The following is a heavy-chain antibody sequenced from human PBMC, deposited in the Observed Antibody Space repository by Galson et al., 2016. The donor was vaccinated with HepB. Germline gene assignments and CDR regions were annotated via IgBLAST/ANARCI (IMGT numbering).Heavy chain of an antibody. CDR3: ARGPSSAPYYFDY. V-gene: IGHV3-74*03. CDR2: TDVDGRNT. D-gene: IGHD2-15*01. CDR1: GFTFVNYW. Sequence: SLRLSCAASGFTFVNYWMHWVRQAPGKGLVWVSRTDVDGRNTAYADSVEGRFTISRDNAKNILYLQMNSLRIDDTAFYYCARGPSSAPYYFDYWGQGALASVSS. J-gene: IGHJ4*02.